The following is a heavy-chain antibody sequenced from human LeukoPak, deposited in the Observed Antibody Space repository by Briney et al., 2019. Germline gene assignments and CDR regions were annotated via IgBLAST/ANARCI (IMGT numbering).Heavy chain of an antibody. CDR2: IVVGSGNT. CDR3: ARDVTNWNYVYFYYYYGMDV. V-gene: IGHV1-58*01. D-gene: IGHD1-7*01. Sequence: SVKVSCKASGFTFTSSAVQWVRQARGQRLEWIGWIVVGSGNTNYAQKFQERVTITRDMSTSTAYMELSSLRSEDTAVYYCARDVTNWNYVYFYYYYGMDVWGQGTTVTVSS. CDR1: GFTFTSSA. J-gene: IGHJ6*02.